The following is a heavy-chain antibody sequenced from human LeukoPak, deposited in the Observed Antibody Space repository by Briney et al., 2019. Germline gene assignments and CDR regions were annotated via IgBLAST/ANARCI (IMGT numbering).Heavy chain of an antibody. D-gene: IGHD2-15*01. CDR2: ISSSSSYI. J-gene: IGHJ3*02. CDR3: ARGLDGYCSGGSCYLDAFDI. V-gene: IGHV3-21*01. Sequence: GGSLRLSCAASGFTFSSYEMNWVRQAPGKGLEWVSSISSSSSYIYYADSVKGRFTISRDNAKNSLYLQMNSLRAEDTAVYYCARGLDGYCSGGSCYLDAFDIWGQGTMVTVSS. CDR1: GFTFSSYE.